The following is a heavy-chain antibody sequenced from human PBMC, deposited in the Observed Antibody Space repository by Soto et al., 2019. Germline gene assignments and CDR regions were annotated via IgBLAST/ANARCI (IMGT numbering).Heavy chain of an antibody. J-gene: IGHJ4*02. CDR2: IYHSGST. V-gene: IGHV4-30-2*01. Sequence: QLQLQESGSGLVKPSQTLSLTCAVSGGSISSGGYSWSWIRQPPGKGLECIGYIYHSGSTYYNPSLQSRVTISVDRSKNQFSLKLSSVTAADTAVYYCARAGGLGAVAVDYWGQGTLVTVSS. CDR3: ARAGGLGAVAVDY. CDR1: GGSISSGGYS. D-gene: IGHD6-19*01.